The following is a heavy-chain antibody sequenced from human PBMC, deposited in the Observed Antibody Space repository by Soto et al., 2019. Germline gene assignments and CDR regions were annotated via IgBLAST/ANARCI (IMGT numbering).Heavy chain of an antibody. CDR2: IYYSGST. CDR3: ARVGYTWLGMYYFDY. J-gene: IGHJ4*02. Sequence: SETLSLTCTVSGGSISSGGYYWSWIRQHPGKGLEWIGYIYYSGSTYYNPSLKSRVTISVDTSKNQFSLKLSSVTAADTAVYYCARVGYTWLGMYYFDYWGQGTLVTVSS. D-gene: IGHD5-18*01. CDR1: GGSISSGGYY. V-gene: IGHV4-31*03.